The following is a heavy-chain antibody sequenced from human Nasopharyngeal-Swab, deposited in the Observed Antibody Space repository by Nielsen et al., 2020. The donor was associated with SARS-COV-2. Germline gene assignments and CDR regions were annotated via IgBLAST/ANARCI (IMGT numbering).Heavy chain of an antibody. Sequence: SCAASGLMFSNDVVHWVRQAPGKGLEWVAAISHDGRGKYYADSVKGRSTISRDNSQSTVFLQMSSLRVEDTAVYYCAREGGSSGRCGYFDSWGQGTLVTVSA. D-gene: IGHD6-19*01. J-gene: IGHJ4*02. CDR1: GLMFSNDV. V-gene: IGHV3-30*04. CDR3: AREGGSSGRCGYFDS. CDR2: ISHDGRGK.